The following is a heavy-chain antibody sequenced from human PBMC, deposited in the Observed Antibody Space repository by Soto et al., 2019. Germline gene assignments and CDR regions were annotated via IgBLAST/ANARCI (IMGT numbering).Heavy chain of an antibody. Sequence: QVQLLQSGAELREPGSSVRISCTPSGGTFVSSAFAWVRQAPGGKLEWMGGIIPILRSTKYAEKFLGRLTIRADDSSGTAYLELSSLTFDDTAVYFCAKKNPHGDSNKAWLDPWGQGTLVTVST. V-gene: IGHV1-69*01. CDR3: AKKNPHGDSNKAWLDP. CDR1: GGTFVSSA. CDR2: IIPILRST. D-gene: IGHD2-8*01. J-gene: IGHJ5*02.